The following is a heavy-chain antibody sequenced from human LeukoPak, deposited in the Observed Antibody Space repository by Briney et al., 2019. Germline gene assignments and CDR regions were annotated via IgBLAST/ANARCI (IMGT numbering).Heavy chain of an antibody. CDR2: TWFDDSYQ. D-gene: IGHD4-11*01. Sequence: GGSLRLSCAASGFSFSSHGMHWVRQAPGKGLEWVGVTWFDDSYQHYAGSVRGRFTISRDNSKNTVYLQMNNLRAEDTAVYYCARETYSLADVWGQGTTVIVSS. J-gene: IGHJ6*02. V-gene: IGHV3-33*01. CDR1: GFSFSSHG. CDR3: ARETYSLADV.